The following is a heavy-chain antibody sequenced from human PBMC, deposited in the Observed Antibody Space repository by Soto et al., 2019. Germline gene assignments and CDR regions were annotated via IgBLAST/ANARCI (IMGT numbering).Heavy chain of an antibody. CDR1: GFTFSSYG. CDR3: ARDGGEYYFDY. D-gene: IGHD3-16*01. J-gene: IGHJ4*02. V-gene: IGHV3-33*01. CDR2: IWYDGSNK. Sequence: ESGGGVVQPGRSLRLSCAASGFTFSSYGMHWVRQAPGKGLEWVAVIWYDGSNKYYADSVKGRFTISRDNSKNTLYLQMNSLRAEDTAVYYCARDGGEYYFDYWGQGTLVTVSS.